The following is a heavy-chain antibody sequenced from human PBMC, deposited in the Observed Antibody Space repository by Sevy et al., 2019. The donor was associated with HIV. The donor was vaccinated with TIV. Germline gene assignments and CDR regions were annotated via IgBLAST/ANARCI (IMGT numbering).Heavy chain of an antibody. CDR1: GFTFSSYG. CDR2: IWYDGSNK. J-gene: IGHJ4*02. Sequence: GSLRLSCAASGFTFSSYGMHWVRQAPGKGLEWVAVIWYDGSNKYYADSVKGRFTISRDNSKNTLYLQMNSLRAKDTAVYYCARDTSDLSYSGYYSYWGQGTLVTVSS. D-gene: IGHD3-22*01. CDR3: ARDTSDLSYSGYYSY. V-gene: IGHV3-33*01.